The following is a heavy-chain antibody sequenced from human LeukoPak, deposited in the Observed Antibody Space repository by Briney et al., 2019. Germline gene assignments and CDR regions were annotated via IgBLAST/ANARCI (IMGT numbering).Heavy chain of an antibody. CDR3: AKYAPPTTVVTRFFDY. CDR1: GFTFSSYA. Sequence: GGSLRLSCAASGFTFSSYAMSWVRQAPGKGLEWVSAISGSGGSTYYADSVKGRFTISRDNSKNTLYLQMNSLRAEDTAVYYCAKYAPPTTVVTRFFDYWGQGTLVTVSS. J-gene: IGHJ4*02. D-gene: IGHD4-23*01. V-gene: IGHV3-23*01. CDR2: ISGSGGST.